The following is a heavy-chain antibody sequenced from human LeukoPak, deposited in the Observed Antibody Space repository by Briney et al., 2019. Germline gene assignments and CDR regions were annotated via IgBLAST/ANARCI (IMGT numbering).Heavy chain of an antibody. Sequence: PSETLSLTCTVSGGSISSYYWNWIRQPPGKGLEWIGYIYYSGSTNCNPSLKSRVTISVDTSKNQLSLKLSPVTAADTAVYYCARSRAGGLYGGDEDNWYFDLWGRGTLVTVSS. CDR2: IYYSGST. J-gene: IGHJ2*01. CDR1: GGSISSYY. V-gene: IGHV4-59*12. D-gene: IGHD2-21*02. CDR3: ARSRAGGLYGGDEDNWYFDL.